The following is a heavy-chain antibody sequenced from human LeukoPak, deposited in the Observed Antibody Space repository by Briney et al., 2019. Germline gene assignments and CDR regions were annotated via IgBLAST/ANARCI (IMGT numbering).Heavy chain of an antibody. CDR1: GGSISTYF. CDR3: ARDDIGYSSQYAY. D-gene: IGHD6-13*01. J-gene: IGHJ4*02. V-gene: IGHV4-59*01. Sequence: SETLSLTCTVSGGSISTYFWSWIRQPPGKGLEWIGYVYYSGSTNYNPSLKSRVTISVDTSKNQFSLKLTSVTAADTAVYYCARDDIGYSSQYAYWGQGTLVTVSS. CDR2: VYYSGST.